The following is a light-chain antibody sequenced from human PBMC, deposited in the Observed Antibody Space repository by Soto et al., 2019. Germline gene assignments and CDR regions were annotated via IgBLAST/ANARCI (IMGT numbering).Light chain of an antibody. CDR3: QQSYSTPWT. J-gene: IGKJ1*01. CDR1: QSITNY. Sequence: DIQMTQSPSSLSASVGDRVTITCRASQSITNYLTWYQHKPGKAPKLLIYAASSLQSGVPSRFSGSGSGTDFTLTISSLQPEDFATYYCQQSYSTPWTFGQGTKVEIK. V-gene: IGKV1-39*01. CDR2: AAS.